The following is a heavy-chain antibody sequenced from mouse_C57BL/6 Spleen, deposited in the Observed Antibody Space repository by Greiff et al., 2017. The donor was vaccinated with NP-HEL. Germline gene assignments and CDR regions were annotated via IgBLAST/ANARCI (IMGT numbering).Heavy chain of an antibody. J-gene: IGHJ3*01. Sequence: DVKLVESGGGLVKPGGSLKLSCAASGFTFSSYTMSWVRQTPEKRLEWVATISGGGGNTYYPDSVKGRFTISRDNAKNTLYLQMSSLRSEDTALYYCARPDSSGYPAWFAYWGQGTLVTVSA. CDR2: ISGGGGNT. CDR1: GFTFSSYT. V-gene: IGHV5-9*01. CDR3: ARPDSSGYPAWFAY. D-gene: IGHD3-2*02.